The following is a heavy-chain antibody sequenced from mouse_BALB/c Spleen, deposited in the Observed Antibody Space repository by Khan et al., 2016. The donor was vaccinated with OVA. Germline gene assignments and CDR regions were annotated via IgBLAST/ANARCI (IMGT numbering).Heavy chain of an antibody. V-gene: IGHV1-18*01. J-gene: IGHJ3*01. Sequence: EVQLQESGPELVKPGASVKIPCKASGYPFTDYNMDWVKQSHGKSLEWIGDITPNNGGTIYNQKFKGKATLTVDKSSSTAYMELRSLTSEDTAVYYCARVGFGSPFAYWGQGTLVTVSA. CDR2: ITPNNGGT. CDR3: ARVGFGSPFAY. CDR1: GYPFTDYN. D-gene: IGHD1-1*01.